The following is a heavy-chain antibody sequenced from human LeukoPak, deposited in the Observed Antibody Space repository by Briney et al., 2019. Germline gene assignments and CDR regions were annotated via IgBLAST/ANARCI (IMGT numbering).Heavy chain of an antibody. CDR3: AGLDTAMARRAYYFDY. CDR1: GGSISSSSYY. Sequence: SETLSLTCTVSGGSISSSSYYWGWIRQPPGKGLEWIGSIYYSGSTYYNPSLKSRVTISVDTSKNQFSLKLSSVTAADTAVYYCAGLDTAMARRAYYFDYWGQGTQVTVSS. D-gene: IGHD5-18*01. CDR2: IYYSGST. J-gene: IGHJ4*02. V-gene: IGHV4-39*01.